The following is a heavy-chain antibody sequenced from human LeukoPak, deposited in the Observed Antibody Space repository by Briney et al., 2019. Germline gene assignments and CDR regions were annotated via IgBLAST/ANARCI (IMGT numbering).Heavy chain of an antibody. CDR1: GYSFTSYW. CDR3: ATGRSITMIVVAFFDI. CDR2: IYPGDSDT. J-gene: IGHJ3*02. Sequence: GESLKISCKGSGYSFTSYWIGWVRQMPGKGLEWMGIIYPGDSDTRYSPSFQGQVTISADKSISTAYLQWSSLRASDTAMYYCATGRSITMIVVAFFDIWGQGTMVTVSS. V-gene: IGHV5-51*01. D-gene: IGHD3-22*01.